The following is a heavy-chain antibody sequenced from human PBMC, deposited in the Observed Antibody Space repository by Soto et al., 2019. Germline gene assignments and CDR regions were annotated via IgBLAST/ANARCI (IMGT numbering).Heavy chain of an antibody. Sequence: PGGSLRLSCAASGFTFSSYAMSWVRQGPGKGLEWVSSISDTGVGTYYADSVKGRFTISRDNSKNTLYLQMNSLRAEDTAIYYCAKELPYSYDSSGYYDFLYYFDYWGQGTLVTVSS. CDR3: AKELPYSYDSSGYYDFLYYFDY. CDR2: ISDTGVGT. D-gene: IGHD3-22*01. J-gene: IGHJ4*02. V-gene: IGHV3-23*01. CDR1: GFTFSSYA.